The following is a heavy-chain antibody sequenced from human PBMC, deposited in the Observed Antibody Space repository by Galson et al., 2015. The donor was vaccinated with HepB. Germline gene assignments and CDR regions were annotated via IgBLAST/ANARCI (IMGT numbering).Heavy chain of an antibody. Sequence: SLRLSCAASGFTFDDYGMSWVRQAPGKGLEWVPGINWNGGSTGYADSVKGRFTISRDNAKNSLYLQMNSLRAEDTALYYCARRYSSSWYYFDYWGQGTLVTVST. CDR2: INWNGGST. CDR3: ARRYSSSWYYFDY. D-gene: IGHD6-13*01. V-gene: IGHV3-20*04. CDR1: GFTFDDYG. J-gene: IGHJ4*02.